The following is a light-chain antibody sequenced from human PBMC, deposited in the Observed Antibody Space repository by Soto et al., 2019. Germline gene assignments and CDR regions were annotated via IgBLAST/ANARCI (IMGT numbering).Light chain of an antibody. J-gene: IGLJ1*01. CDR2: DDT. Sequence: SYELTQPPSVSVAPGQTARITCGGHNIGNKSVHWYQQKPGQAPVLVVYDDTGRPSGIPERFSGSNSGNTATLTISRVGAGDEADYYCQVWDSISDLGVFGTGTKVTVL. V-gene: IGLV3-21*02. CDR1: NIGNKS. CDR3: QVWDSISDLGV.